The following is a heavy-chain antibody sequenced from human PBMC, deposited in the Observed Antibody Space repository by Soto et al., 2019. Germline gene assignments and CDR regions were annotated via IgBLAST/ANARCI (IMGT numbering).Heavy chain of an antibody. CDR2: IYYSGST. CDR1: GGSISSYY. V-gene: IGHV4-59*08. CDR3: ARHQARFRYYGSGSDLYYYGMDV. D-gene: IGHD3-10*01. J-gene: IGHJ6*02. Sequence: SETLSLTCTVSGGSISSYYWSWIRQPPGKGLEWIGYIYYSGSTNYNPSLKSRVTISVDTSKNQFSLKLSSVTAADTAVYYCARHQARFRYYGSGSDLYYYGMDVWGQGTTVTSP.